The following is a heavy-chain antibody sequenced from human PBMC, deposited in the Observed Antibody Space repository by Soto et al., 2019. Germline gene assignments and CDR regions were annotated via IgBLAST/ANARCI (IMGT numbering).Heavy chain of an antibody. CDR2: IGGGGSDT. CDR3: AKDAVPYNGKWDWFDS. CDR1: RFTFSDFA. J-gene: IGHJ5*01. V-gene: IGHV3-23*01. Sequence: VQLLESGGGLVQPGGSLTLSCAASRFTFSDFAMSWVRQAPGKGLECVSSIGGGGSDTYYADSVKGRFTISRDNSKNTLYLQMDSLRDEDTAVYYCAKDAVPYNGKWDWFDSWGQGTLVIVSS. D-gene: IGHD1-20*01.